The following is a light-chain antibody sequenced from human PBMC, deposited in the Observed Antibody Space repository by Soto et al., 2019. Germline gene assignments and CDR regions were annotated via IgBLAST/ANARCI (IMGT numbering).Light chain of an antibody. V-gene: IGKV1-27*01. CDR2: AAS. Sequence: DIQMTQSPSSLSASVGDRVTITCRASHDISHYLAWYQQNPGKVPKLLIYAASTLQTGVQSRFSGSGSGTVSTLTINSLQPQFVATTFCQNYKRASNTFGRGTRLEIK. J-gene: IGKJ2*01. CDR1: HDISHY. CDR3: QNYKRASNT.